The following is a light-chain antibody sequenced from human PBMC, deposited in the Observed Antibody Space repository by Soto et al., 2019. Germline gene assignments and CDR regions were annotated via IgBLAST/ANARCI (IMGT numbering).Light chain of an antibody. CDR2: GAS. Sequence: EIFMTQSPSTLSVSPGERATLSCRASQSVSSNLAWYQQKPGQAPRLLICGASTRATGIPARFSGSGSGTDFTLTISRLEPEDFALYYCQQYGSSPWTFGQGTKVDIK. CDR1: QSVSSN. V-gene: IGKV3-15*01. CDR3: QQYGSSPWT. J-gene: IGKJ1*01.